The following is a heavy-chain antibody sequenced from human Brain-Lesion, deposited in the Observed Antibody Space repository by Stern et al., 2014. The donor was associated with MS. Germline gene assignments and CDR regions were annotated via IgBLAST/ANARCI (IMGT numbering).Heavy chain of an antibody. CDR2: VNNDGRRT. V-gene: IGHV3-74*01. J-gene: IGHJ5*01. CDR3: ARGERWFDS. CDR1: GFTFSNSW. Sequence: EVQLVESGGGLFQPGGSLRLSCAASGFTFSNSWMHWVRQAPGQGLVWVSRVNNDGRRTSYADSVKGRFTMSRDNAKNTLYLQMNSLRVEDTAIYYCARGERWFDSWGQGTLVTVSS.